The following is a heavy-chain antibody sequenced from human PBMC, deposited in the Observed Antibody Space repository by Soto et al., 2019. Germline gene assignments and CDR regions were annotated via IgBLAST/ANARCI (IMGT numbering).Heavy chain of an antibody. V-gene: IGHV4-59*13. CDR2: IYYSGST. D-gene: IGHD1-7*01. CDR1: GGSINSYF. Sequence: SETLSLTCTVSGGSINSYFWSWIRQSPGKGLEWIGHIYYSGSTSYSPSLKSRVSISVDTSKNQFSLEVHSVTAADTAVYYCASPSGGWNYGRTTDEFDYWGQGTLVTVSS. J-gene: IGHJ4*02. CDR3: ASPSGGWNYGRTTDEFDY.